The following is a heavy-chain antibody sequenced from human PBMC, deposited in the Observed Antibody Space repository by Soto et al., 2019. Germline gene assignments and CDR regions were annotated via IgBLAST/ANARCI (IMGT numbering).Heavy chain of an antibody. Sequence: ASVKVSCKASGGTFSSDAISWVRQAPGQGLEWMGGIIPIFGTANYAQKFQGRVTITADESTSTAYMELSSLRSEDTAVYYCAREVSDYGDYGRAFDIWGQGTMVTVSS. D-gene: IGHD4-17*01. V-gene: IGHV1-69*13. J-gene: IGHJ3*02. CDR1: GGTFSSDA. CDR2: IIPIFGTA. CDR3: AREVSDYGDYGRAFDI.